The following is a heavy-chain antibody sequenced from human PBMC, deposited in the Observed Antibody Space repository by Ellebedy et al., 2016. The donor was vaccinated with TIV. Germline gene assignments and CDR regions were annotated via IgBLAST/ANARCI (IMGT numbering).Heavy chain of an antibody. CDR2: VGHGGTDT. Sequence: GESLKISCAASGFTFSTYAMYWVRQAPGKGLEWVSGVGHGGTDTYYADSVKGRFTISRDNSMNTVYLAMHSLRAEDTAIFYCAKHQYESSGYMFHYWGQGSLVTVSS. J-gene: IGHJ4*02. D-gene: IGHD3-22*01. V-gene: IGHV3-23*01. CDR1: GFTFSTYA. CDR3: AKHQYESSGYMFHY.